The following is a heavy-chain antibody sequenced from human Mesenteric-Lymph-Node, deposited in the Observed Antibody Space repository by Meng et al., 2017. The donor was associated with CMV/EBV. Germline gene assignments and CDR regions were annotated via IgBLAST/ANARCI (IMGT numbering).Heavy chain of an antibody. V-gene: IGHV3-23*01. J-gene: IGHJ4*02. D-gene: IGHD4-11*01. CDR2: ISSSGGST. CDR3: AKSPDYSNHFDY. CDR1: GLPFSSYA. Sequence: CAASGLPFSSYAMSWVRPAPGKGLGWVSAISSSGGSTYYADSVKGRFTISRDNSKNTLYLQMNSLRAEDTAVYYCAKSPDYSNHFDYWGQGTLVTVSS.